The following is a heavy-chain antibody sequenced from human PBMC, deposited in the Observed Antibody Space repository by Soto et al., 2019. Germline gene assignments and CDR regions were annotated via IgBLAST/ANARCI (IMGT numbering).Heavy chain of an antibody. J-gene: IGHJ5*02. CDR1: GFTFSSYA. V-gene: IGHV3-30-3*01. D-gene: IGHD6-13*01. CDR3: ASSIAAAGQNWFDP. CDR2: ISYDGSNK. Sequence: QVQLVESGGGVVQPGRSLRLSCAASGFTFSSYAMHWVRQAPGKGLEWVAVISYDGSNKYYADSVKGRFTISRDNSKNTLYLQMNSLRAEDTAVYYCASSIAAAGQNWFDPWGQGTLVTVSS.